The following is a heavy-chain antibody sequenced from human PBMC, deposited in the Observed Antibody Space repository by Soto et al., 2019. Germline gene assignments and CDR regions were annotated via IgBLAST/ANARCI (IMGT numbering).Heavy chain of an antibody. V-gene: IGHV1-2*02. D-gene: IGHD3-10*01. J-gene: IGHJ4*02. CDR3: ARDVNPYYGPGSLHGYFDY. Sequence: QVQLVQSGAEVKKPGASVKVSCKVSGDTFIAHYIHWVRQAPGKGLEWIGWTNPNNGSTKYAQKFQGRVTMTRVTSITTVYVELSSLRSDDTAVYFCARDVNPYYGPGSLHGYFDYWGQGTLVTVSS. CDR2: TNPNNGST. CDR1: GDTFIAHY.